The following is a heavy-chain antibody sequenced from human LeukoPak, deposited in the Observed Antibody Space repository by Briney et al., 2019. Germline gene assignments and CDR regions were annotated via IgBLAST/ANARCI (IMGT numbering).Heavy chain of an antibody. D-gene: IGHD6-13*01. Sequence: ASVKVSCKASGGTFSSYAISWVRQAPGQGLEWMGWIIPILGIANYAQKFQGRVTLTADKSTTTAYMELSSLRSEDTAVYYCATFGYSSSDAEYFQHWGQGTLVTVSS. J-gene: IGHJ1*01. CDR2: IIPILGIA. CDR3: ATFGYSSSDAEYFQH. CDR1: GGTFSSYA. V-gene: IGHV1-69*10.